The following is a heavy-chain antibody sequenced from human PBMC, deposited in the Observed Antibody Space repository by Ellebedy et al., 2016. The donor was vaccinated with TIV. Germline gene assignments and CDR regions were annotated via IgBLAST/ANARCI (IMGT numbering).Heavy chain of an antibody. CDR1: GFSFSSYS. Sequence: GESLKISXVGSGFSFSSYSMSWVRQAPGKGLEWVSSINVGGSRADYADSVKGRFTISRDNAKGTLSMEMKSLRVDDTAVYYCAKRNYDFWSGYTYYYYMDVWGKGTTVTVSS. D-gene: IGHD3-3*01. CDR2: INVGGSRA. J-gene: IGHJ6*03. CDR3: AKRNYDFWSGYTYYYYMDV. V-gene: IGHV3-23*01.